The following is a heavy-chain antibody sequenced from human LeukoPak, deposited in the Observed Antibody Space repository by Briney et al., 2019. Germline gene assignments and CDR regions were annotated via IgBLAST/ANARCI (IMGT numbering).Heavy chain of an antibody. CDR3: ARVGHRTTATYYYDSSGYYHFDY. J-gene: IGHJ4*02. V-gene: IGHV4-34*01. D-gene: IGHD3-22*01. CDR2: INHSGST. CDR1: GGSFSGYY. Sequence: SETLSLTCAVYGGSFSGYYWSWIRQPPGKGLEWIGEINHSGSTNYNPSLKSRVTISVDTSKNQFSLKLSSVTAADTVVYYCARVGHRTTATYYYDSSGYYHFDYWGQGTLVTVSS.